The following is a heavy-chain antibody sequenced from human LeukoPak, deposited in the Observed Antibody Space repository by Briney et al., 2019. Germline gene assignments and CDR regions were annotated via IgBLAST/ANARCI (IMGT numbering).Heavy chain of an antibody. V-gene: IGHV1-69*06. J-gene: IGHJ3*02. Sequence: ASVKVSCKASGGTFSSYAISWVRQAPGQGLEWMGGIIPIFGTANYAQKFQGRVTITADKSTSTAYMELSSLRSEDTAVYYCARPRHSSGWYRGGFDIWGQGTMVTVSS. CDR2: IIPIFGTA. CDR3: ARPRHSSGWYRGGFDI. D-gene: IGHD6-19*01. CDR1: GGTFSSYA.